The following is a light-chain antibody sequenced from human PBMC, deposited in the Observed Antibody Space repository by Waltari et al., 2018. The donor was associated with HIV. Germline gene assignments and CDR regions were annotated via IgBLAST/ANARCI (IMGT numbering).Light chain of an antibody. CDR1: ESVSSGS. Sequence: ENVLTQSPDTLSLSPGERATLSCRARESVSSGSLAWYQQKPGQPPRLLIYDASRRATGIPDRFSGSGYGTDFTLTISGVEPEDFAVYYCQQYGSSVRTFGQGTKLDIK. V-gene: IGKV3-20*01. CDR3: QQYGSSVRT. CDR2: DAS. J-gene: IGKJ2*01.